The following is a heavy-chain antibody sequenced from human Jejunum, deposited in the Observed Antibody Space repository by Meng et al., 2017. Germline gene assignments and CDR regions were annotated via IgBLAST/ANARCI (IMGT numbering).Heavy chain of an antibody. Sequence: SETLSLTFIVSSGPTNKTNYNWGWIRQSSGKGLEWIASVSYSGSTQFNPSLQSRVTISEDTSKNRFSLKLSAVTDADTALYDCAGDSHNSVWFKYWGQGRLVTVSS. D-gene: IGHD6-13*01. CDR3: AGDSHNSVWFKY. J-gene: IGHJ4*02. CDR1: SGPTNKTNYN. CDR2: VSYSGST. V-gene: IGHV4-39*07.